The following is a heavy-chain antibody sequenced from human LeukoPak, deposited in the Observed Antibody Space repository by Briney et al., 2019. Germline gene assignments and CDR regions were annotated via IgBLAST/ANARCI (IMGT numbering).Heavy chain of an antibody. Sequence: SETLSLTCTVSGGSISSYYWSWIRQPPGKGLEWIGYIYYSGSTNYNPSLKSRVTISVDTSKNQFSLKLSSVTAADTAVYYCARAHVDILTGYDYWGQGTLATVSS. CDR3: ARAHVDILTGYDY. CDR2: IYYSGST. CDR1: GGSISSYY. J-gene: IGHJ4*02. V-gene: IGHV4-59*01. D-gene: IGHD3-9*01.